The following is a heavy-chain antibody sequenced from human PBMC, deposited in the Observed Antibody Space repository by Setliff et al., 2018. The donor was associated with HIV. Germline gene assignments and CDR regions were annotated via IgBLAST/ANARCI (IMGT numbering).Heavy chain of an antibody. D-gene: IGHD2-2*01. CDR3: ARGSVDCSRISCYGFDP. Sequence: ASVKVSCKASGYTFIGYYIHWVRQAPGQGLEWMGWINLNSGGTNYAQKFQGWVTMTRDTSISTAYMELSRLKSDDMAVYYCARGSVDCSRISCYGFDPWGQGTLVTSPQ. J-gene: IGHJ5*02. V-gene: IGHV1-2*04. CDR1: GYTFIGYY. CDR2: INLNSGGT.